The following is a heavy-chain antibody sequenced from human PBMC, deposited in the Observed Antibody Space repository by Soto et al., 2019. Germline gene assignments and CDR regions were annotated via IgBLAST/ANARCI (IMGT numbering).Heavy chain of an antibody. Sequence: ASVKVSCKASGYTFTSYGISWVRQAHGQGLEWMGWISAYNGNTNYAQKLQGRVTMTTDTSTSTAYMELRSLRSDDTAVYYCARDITMIVVVITDHWFDPWGQGTLVTVSS. J-gene: IGHJ5*02. CDR1: GYTFTSYG. CDR2: ISAYNGNT. CDR3: ARDITMIVVVITDHWFDP. D-gene: IGHD3-22*01. V-gene: IGHV1-18*01.